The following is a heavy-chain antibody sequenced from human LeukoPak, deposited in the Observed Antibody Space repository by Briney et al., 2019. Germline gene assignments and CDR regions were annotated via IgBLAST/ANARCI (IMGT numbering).Heavy chain of an antibody. CDR2: IYTGDNT. Sequence: GGSLRLSCAASGFTVSSNYMSWVRQAPGKGLEWVSVIYTGDNTYYADSVKGRFAISRDNSKNTLYLQMNGLRAEDTAVYYCARDIGYYYDSSGYYYGGYFDYWGQGTLVTVSS. D-gene: IGHD3-22*01. V-gene: IGHV3-53*01. J-gene: IGHJ4*02. CDR3: ARDIGYYYDSSGYYYGGYFDY. CDR1: GFTVSSNY.